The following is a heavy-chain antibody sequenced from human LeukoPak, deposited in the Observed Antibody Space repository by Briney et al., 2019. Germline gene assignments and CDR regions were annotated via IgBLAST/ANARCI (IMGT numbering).Heavy chain of an antibody. CDR1: GYSFTGYY. J-gene: IGHJ4*02. CDR3: ARRVFSGWGYYFDY. Sequence: GASVKVSCKASGYSFTGYYLDWVRQAPGQGLEWMGWVNPKSGGTNYAQKFTGRVTMTRDTSISTAYMELSSLRSDDTAIYYCARRVFSGWGYYFDYWGQGTLVTVSS. D-gene: IGHD6-19*01. CDR2: VNPKSGGT. V-gene: IGHV1-2*02.